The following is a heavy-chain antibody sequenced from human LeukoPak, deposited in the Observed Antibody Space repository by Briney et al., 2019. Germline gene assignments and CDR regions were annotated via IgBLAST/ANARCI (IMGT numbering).Heavy chain of an antibody. Sequence: PGGSLRLSCAASGFTFDDYAMHWVRQAPGKGLEWVSGISWNSDSTGYADSVKGRFTISRDNAKNSLYLQMNSLRAEDTALYYCAKDFSAYGDYHENWFDPWGQGTLVTVSS. CDR1: GFTFDDYA. V-gene: IGHV3-9*01. J-gene: IGHJ5*02. CDR2: ISWNSDST. D-gene: IGHD4-17*01. CDR3: AKDFSAYGDYHENWFDP.